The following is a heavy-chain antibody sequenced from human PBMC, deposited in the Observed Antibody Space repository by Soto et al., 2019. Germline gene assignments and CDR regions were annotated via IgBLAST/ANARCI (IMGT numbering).Heavy chain of an antibody. CDR1: GFSLSTSGVG. Sequence: SGPTLVNPTQNLTQTCTFSGFSLSTSGVGVGWIRQPPGKALEWLALIYWDDDKDYSPSLKSRLTISKGTSKNQVVLKMTNMDPVDTATYFCAHRRPNYDYDFDYWGQGTLVTVSS. D-gene: IGHD5-12*01. CDR3: AHRRPNYDYDFDY. V-gene: IGHV2-5*02. J-gene: IGHJ4*02. CDR2: IYWDDDK.